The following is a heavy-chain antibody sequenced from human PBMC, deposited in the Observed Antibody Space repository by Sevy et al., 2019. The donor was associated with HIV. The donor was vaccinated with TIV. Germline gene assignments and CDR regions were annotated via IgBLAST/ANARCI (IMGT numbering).Heavy chain of an antibody. CDR2: IYPGDSDT. Sequence: GESRKISCKGSGYYFSSYWIGWVRQMPGKGLEWIGIIYPGDSDTRYSPSFQGQVTISAGKSIRTAYLQWSSLKASDTAMYYCARRNYGDYEGWYFDLWGRGTLVTVSS. J-gene: IGHJ2*01. CDR1: GYYFSSYW. CDR3: ARRNYGDYEGWYFDL. V-gene: IGHV5-51*01. D-gene: IGHD4-17*01.